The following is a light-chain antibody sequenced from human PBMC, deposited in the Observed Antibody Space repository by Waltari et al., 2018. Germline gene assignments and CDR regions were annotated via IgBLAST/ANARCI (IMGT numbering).Light chain of an antibody. V-gene: IGKV3-20*01. Sequence: EVVLTQSPGTLSLSPGERATLSCRASQSGSKYLAWYQQKPGQAPRLLIYAASTRATGVPDMVSGSGCGTDISLTISRLEPEDFAVYYCQNHERLPATFGQGTKVEIK. CDR1: QSGSKY. CDR3: QNHERLPAT. J-gene: IGKJ1*01. CDR2: AAS.